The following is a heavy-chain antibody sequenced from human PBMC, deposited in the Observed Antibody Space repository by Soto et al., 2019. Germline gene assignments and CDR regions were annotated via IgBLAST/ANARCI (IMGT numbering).Heavy chain of an antibody. CDR3: ARTRITSTAATFDP. CDR2: MSYSGSS. D-gene: IGHD1-20*01. Sequence: QVRLQESGPGLVKLSETLSLTCTVSGGSLSTYYWSWIRQPPGKGLEWIVYMSYSGSSNYNPSLKSRVTMSVDTSKNQVSLKLSSVTAADTAVYYCARTRITSTAATFDPWGQGTLVTVSS. V-gene: IGHV4-59*01. CDR1: GGSLSTYY. J-gene: IGHJ5*02.